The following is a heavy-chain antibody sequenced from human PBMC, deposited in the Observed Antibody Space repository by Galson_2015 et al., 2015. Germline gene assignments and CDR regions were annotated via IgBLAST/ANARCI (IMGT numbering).Heavy chain of an antibody. V-gene: IGHV3-23*01. CDR2: ITTSGGGT. J-gene: IGHJ4*02. CDR3: AKDLVSGGSCPFDY. CDR1: GFTFSSYA. D-gene: IGHD2-15*01. Sequence: SLRLSCAASGFTFSSYAMNWVRQAPGKGLEWVSGITTSGGGTSYADSEKGRFTISRDNSKNTLYLQMNSLRAEDTAVYYCAKDLVSGGSCPFDYWVQGTLVTVSS.